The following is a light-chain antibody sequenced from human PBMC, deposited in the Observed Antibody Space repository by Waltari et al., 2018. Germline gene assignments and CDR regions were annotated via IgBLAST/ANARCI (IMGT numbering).Light chain of an antibody. Sequence: QSGLTQPPSLSAAPGQKVTISCSGTSSNIGNNYVAWYQQIPGTVPQPLIYENYKRPSGIPDRFSGSMSGTSATLVITGLLTGDEADYYCGTWDSSLSGAVFGGGTHLTVL. J-gene: IGLJ7*01. CDR3: GTWDSSLSGAV. V-gene: IGLV1-51*02. CDR1: SSNIGNNY. CDR2: ENY.